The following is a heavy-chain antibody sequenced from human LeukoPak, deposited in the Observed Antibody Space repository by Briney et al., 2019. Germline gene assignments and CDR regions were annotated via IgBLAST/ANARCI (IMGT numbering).Heavy chain of an antibody. CDR3: AKDRTGILDY. CDR1: GFTFSSPW. Sequence: PGGSLRLSCAASGFTFSSPWMAWVRQAPGKGLEWVANIKQDGSEKYYVGSVKGRFTISRDNAKDSLYLQMNSLRAEDTALYYCAKDRTGILDYWGQGTLVTVSS. J-gene: IGHJ4*02. V-gene: IGHV3-7*01. D-gene: IGHD3/OR15-3a*01. CDR2: IKQDGSEK.